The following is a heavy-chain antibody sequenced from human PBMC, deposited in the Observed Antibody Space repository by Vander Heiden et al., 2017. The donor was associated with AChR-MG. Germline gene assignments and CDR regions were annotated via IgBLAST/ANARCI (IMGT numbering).Heavy chain of an antibody. D-gene: IGHD2-2*01. V-gene: IGHV3-33*01. CDR1: GFTFSSYG. J-gene: IGHJ4*02. CDR2: IWYDGSKK. Sequence: QVQLVESGGGVVQPGRFLCLSCAASGFTFSSYGMHWVRQAPGKGLEWVALIWYDGSKKYYAGSVKGRFTVSRDNSQKTLYLQMNSLRAEDTAVYYCARAQYCSSISCLNFDCWGQGTLVTVSS. CDR3: ARAQYCSSISCLNFDC.